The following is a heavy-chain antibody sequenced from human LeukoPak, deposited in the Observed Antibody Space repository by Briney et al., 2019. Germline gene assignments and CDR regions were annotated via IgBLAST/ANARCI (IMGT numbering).Heavy chain of an antibody. D-gene: IGHD6-6*01. CDR1: GYTFTGYY. Sequence: SVKVSCKASGYTFTGYYMHWVRQAPGQGLEWMGWINPNSGGTNYEQKFQGRITMTRDTSISTAYMELSRLRTDDTAVYYCASSSSSSWGGFDYWGQGTLVTVSS. CDR3: ASSSSSSWGGFDY. CDR2: INPNSGGT. V-gene: IGHV1-2*02. J-gene: IGHJ4*02.